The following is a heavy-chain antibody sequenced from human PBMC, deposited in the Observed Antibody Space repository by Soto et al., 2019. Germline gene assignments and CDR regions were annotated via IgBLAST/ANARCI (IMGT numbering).Heavy chain of an antibody. Sequence: PSETLSLTCTVSGGSISNGDYYWSWIRQHPGKGLEWIGYIFYNGNAYYTQSLKSRITISVDTSENQFSLKLTSVTAADTAVYYCASLRGSGTNYFFDYWGQGTLVTVSS. CDR1: GGSISNGDYY. CDR2: IFYNGNA. D-gene: IGHD3-10*01. J-gene: IGHJ4*02. V-gene: IGHV4-31*03. CDR3: ASLRGSGTNYFFDY.